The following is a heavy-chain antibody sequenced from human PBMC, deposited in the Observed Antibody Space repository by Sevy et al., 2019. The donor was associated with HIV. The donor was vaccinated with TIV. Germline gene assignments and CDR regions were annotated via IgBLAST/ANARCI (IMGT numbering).Heavy chain of an antibody. Sequence: ASVKVSCKASGYTFTSYYMHWERQAPGQGLEWMGIINPSGGSTSYAQKFQGRVTMTRDTSTSTVYMELSSLRSEDTAVYYCALSRPFGVVLGGSGSPIDYWGQGTLVTVSS. CDR1: GYTFTSYY. V-gene: IGHV1-46*03. D-gene: IGHD3-10*01. CDR2: INPSGGST. J-gene: IGHJ4*02. CDR3: ALSRPFGVVLGGSGSPIDY.